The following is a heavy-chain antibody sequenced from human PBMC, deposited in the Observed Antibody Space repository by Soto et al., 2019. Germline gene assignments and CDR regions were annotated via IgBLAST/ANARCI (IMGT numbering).Heavy chain of an antibody. CDR3: AKEIYGDYVSYYYGMDG. D-gene: IGHD4-17*01. J-gene: IGHJ6*02. CDR2: TSYDGSNK. V-gene: IGHV3-30*18. CDR1: GFTFSNYG. Sequence: QVQLVASGGGVVQPERSLRLSCAASGFTFSNYGMHWARQAPGKGLEWVAITSYDGSNKYHADSVKGRFTISRDNSKNTLYLQMNSLRAEDTAVYYCAKEIYGDYVSYYYGMDGWGQGTTVTVSS.